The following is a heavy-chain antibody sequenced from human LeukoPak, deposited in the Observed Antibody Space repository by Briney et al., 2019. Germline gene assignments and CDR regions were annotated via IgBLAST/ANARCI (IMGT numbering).Heavy chain of an antibody. CDR1: GFTFSSYE. CDR2: ISSSGSTI. V-gene: IGHV3-48*03. CDR3: ARYCSSTSCYASDAFDI. J-gene: IGHJ3*02. D-gene: IGHD2-2*01. Sequence: PGGSLRLSCAASGFTFSSYEMNWVRQAPGKGLEWVSYISSSGSTIYYADSVKGRFTISRDNAKNSLYLQMNSLRAEDPAVYYCARYCSSTSCYASDAFDIWGQGTMVTVSS.